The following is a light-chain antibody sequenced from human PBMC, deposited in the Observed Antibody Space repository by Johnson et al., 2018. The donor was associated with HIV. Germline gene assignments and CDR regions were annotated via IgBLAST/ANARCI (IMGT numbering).Light chain of an antibody. CDR3: GTWDTSLSADV. CDR1: SSNIGNNY. Sequence: QSVLTQPPSVSAAPGQKVTISCSGSSSNIGNNYVSWYQQFPGTAPKLLIYDNNKRPSGIPDLFSGSKSGTSATLRITGLQTGDEADYYCGTWDTSLSADVFGTGTKVTVL. CDR2: DNN. J-gene: IGLJ1*01. V-gene: IGLV1-51*01.